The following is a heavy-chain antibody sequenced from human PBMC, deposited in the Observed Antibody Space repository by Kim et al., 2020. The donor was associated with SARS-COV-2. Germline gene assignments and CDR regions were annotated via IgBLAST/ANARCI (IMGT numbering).Heavy chain of an antibody. J-gene: IGHJ5*02. CDR2: SSSSSTI. CDR3: ARSVA. V-gene: IGHV3-48*02. Sequence: SSSSSTIYYAASVKGRFTISRDNAKNSLYLQMNSLRDEDTAVYYCARSVAWGQGTLVTVSS.